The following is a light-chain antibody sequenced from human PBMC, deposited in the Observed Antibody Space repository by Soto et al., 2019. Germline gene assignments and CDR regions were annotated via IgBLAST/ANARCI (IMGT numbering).Light chain of an antibody. CDR3: LQDYNSPYT. J-gene: IGKJ2*01. Sequence: AIQMTQSPSSLSASVGDRVTITCRASQGIRDALGWYQQKPGKAPKLLIYGASSLQGGVPSRFSGSGSGTDFTLTISSLQPEDFATYYCLQDYNSPYTFGQGTKLEIK. CDR2: GAS. V-gene: IGKV1-6*01. CDR1: QGIRDA.